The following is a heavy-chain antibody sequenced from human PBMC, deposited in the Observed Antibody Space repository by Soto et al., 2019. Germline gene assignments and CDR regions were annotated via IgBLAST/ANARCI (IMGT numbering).Heavy chain of an antibody. CDR1: GFTFSSYS. CDR3: AKRLGYCSGGSCYHLFDY. Sequence: GGSLRLSCAASGFTFSSYSMNWVRQAPGKGLEWVSSISRSSGYIYYADSVKSRFTISRDDAKNSLYLQMNSLRAEDTAVYYCAKRLGYCSGGSCYHLFDYWGQGSLVIVSS. V-gene: IGHV3-21*01. CDR2: ISRSSGYI. D-gene: IGHD2-15*01. J-gene: IGHJ4*02.